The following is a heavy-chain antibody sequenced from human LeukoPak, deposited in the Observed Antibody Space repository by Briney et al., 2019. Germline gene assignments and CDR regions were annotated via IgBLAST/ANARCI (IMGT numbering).Heavy chain of an antibody. CDR1: GFTFSSYW. V-gene: IGHV3-7*03. CDR3: AGGGMYYYYYMDV. J-gene: IGHJ6*03. CDR2: IKQDGSEK. D-gene: IGHD6-13*01. Sequence: PGGSLRLSCAASGFTFSSYWMSWVRQAPGKGLEWVANIKQDGSEKYYVDSVKGRFTISRDNSKNTLYLQMNSLRAEDTAVYYCAGGGMYYYYYMDVWGKGTTVTVSS.